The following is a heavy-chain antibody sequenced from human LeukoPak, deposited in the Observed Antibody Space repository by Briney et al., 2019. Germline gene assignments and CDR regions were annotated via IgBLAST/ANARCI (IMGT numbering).Heavy chain of an antibody. V-gene: IGHV4-59*01. CDR3: AREVAAAGTLWFDS. D-gene: IGHD6-13*01. CDR1: GGSINSYY. Sequence: SETLSLTCTVSGGSINSYYWNWIRQPPGKGLEWIGYIYYSGSTNYNPSLKSRLTISVDTSKNQFSLRLTSVTAADTAVYYCAREVAAAGTLWFDSWGRGTLVTVSS. CDR2: IYYSGST. J-gene: IGHJ5*01.